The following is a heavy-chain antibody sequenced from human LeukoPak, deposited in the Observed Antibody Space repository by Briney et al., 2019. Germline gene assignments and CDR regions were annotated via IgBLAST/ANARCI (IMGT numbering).Heavy chain of an antibody. J-gene: IGHJ4*02. CDR2: IKEDESEK. CDR3: ARAHSSSWEY. V-gene: IGHV3-7*01. CDR1: GFTFSDYY. D-gene: IGHD6-13*01. Sequence: GGSLRLSCAASGFTFSDYYMSWVRQPPGKGLEWVANIKEDESEKYYVDSVKGRFTISRDNAKNSLYLQMNSLRAEDTAVYYCARAHSSSWEYWGQGTLVTVTS.